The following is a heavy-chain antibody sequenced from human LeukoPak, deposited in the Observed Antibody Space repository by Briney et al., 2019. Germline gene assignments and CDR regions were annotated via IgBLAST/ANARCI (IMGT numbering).Heavy chain of an antibody. CDR1: GGSISSSNW. J-gene: IGHJ2*01. Sequence: SETLSLTCAVSGGSISSSNWWSWVRQPPGKGLEWIGEIYHSGSTNYNPSLKSRVTISVDKSKNQFSLKLSSVTAADTAVYYCARAPTTYGGNPNWYVDFWGRGTLVTVSS. CDR2: IYHSGST. D-gene: IGHD4-23*01. V-gene: IGHV4-4*02. CDR3: ARAPTTYGGNPNWYVDF.